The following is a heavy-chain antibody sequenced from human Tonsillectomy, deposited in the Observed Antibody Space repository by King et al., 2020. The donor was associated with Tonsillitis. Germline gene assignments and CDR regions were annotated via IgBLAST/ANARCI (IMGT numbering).Heavy chain of an antibody. CDR1: GGYISSYY. J-gene: IGHJ6*02. CDR2: IYYSGST. V-gene: IGHV4-59*08. Sequence: MQLQESGPGLVKPSETQSLTCTVSGGYISSYYWSWLRQPPGKGLEWIGYIYYSGSTNYNPSLKSRVTISVDTSKNQFSLKLSSVTAADTAVYYCARHSLEMATTPLDVWGQGTTVTVSS. CDR3: ARHSLEMATTPLDV. D-gene: IGHD5-24*01.